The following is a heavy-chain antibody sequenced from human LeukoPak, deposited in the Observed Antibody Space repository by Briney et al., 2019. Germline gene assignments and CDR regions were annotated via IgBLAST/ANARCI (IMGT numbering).Heavy chain of an antibody. CDR3: ARDRGIAAAGTDDAFDI. D-gene: IGHD6-13*01. Sequence: SETLSLTCTVSGGSISSYYWSWIRQPAGKGLEWIGRIYTSGSTNYNPSLKSRVTMSVDTSKIQFSLKLSSVTAADTAVYYCARDRGIAAAGTDDAFDIWGQGTMVTVSS. V-gene: IGHV4-4*07. CDR1: GGSISSYY. CDR2: IYTSGST. J-gene: IGHJ3*02.